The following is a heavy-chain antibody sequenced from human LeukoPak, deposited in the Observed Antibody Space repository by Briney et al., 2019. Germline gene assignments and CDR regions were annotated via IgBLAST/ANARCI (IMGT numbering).Heavy chain of an antibody. CDR1: GFTFSSYA. D-gene: IGHD6-13*01. CDR3: AKPGSSWHDWFEP. CDR2: VTGDGLTT. Sequence: PGASLRLSCAASGFTFSSYALSWVRQAPGKGLEWVSTVTGDGLTTFYADSVKGRFTISRDNSKNTLYLQMNSLRAEDTALYYCAKPGSSWHDWFEPWGQGTLVTVSS. V-gene: IGHV3-23*01. J-gene: IGHJ5*02.